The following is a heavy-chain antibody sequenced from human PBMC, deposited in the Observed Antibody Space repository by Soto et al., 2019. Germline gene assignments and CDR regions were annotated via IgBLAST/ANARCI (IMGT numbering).Heavy chain of an antibody. CDR3: ARSQRGRTAFTFDY. Sequence: QVQLQESGPGLVKPSETLSLTCAVSGDSVSNDNYYWSWIRQPPGKGLEWIGYIYYSGTTNYNSYLKSRLSLSVDMSKNHFSLKLASVTAADTAVYFCARSQRGRTAFTFDYWGQGALVTVSS. J-gene: IGHJ4*02. D-gene: IGHD3-16*01. V-gene: IGHV4-61*01. CDR1: GDSVSNDNYY. CDR2: IYYSGTT.